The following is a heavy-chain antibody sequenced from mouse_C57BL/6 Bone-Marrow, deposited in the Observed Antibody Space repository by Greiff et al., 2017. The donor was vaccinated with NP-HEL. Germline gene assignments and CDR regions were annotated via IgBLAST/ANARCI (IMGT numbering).Heavy chain of an antibody. CDR2: IWRGGST. CDR1: GFSLTSYG. D-gene: IGHD2-1*01. J-gene: IGHJ4*01. CDR3: AKSGNYERAMDY. Sequence: VKLVESGPGLVQPSQSLSITCTVSGFSLTSYGVHWVRQSPGKGLEWLGVIWRGGSTDYNAAFMSRLSITKDNSKSQVFFKMNSLQADDTAIYYCAKSGNYERAMDYWGQGTSVTVSS. V-gene: IGHV2-5*01.